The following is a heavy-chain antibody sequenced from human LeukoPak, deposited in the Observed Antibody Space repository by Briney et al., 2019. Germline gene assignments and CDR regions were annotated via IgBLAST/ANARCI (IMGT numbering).Heavy chain of an antibody. Sequence: SETLSLTCAVYGGSFSGYYWSWFRQPPGKGLEWIGEINHSGSTNYNPSLKSRVTISVDTSKNQFSLKLSSVTAADTAVYYCARGRITMVRGPTAFFDPWGQGTLVTVSS. CDR2: INHSGST. CDR3: ARGRITMVRGPTAFFDP. J-gene: IGHJ5*02. CDR1: GGSFSGYY. D-gene: IGHD3-10*01. V-gene: IGHV4-34*01.